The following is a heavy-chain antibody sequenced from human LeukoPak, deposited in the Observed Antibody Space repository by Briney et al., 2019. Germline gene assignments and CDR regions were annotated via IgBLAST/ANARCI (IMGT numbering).Heavy chain of an antibody. J-gene: IGHJ4*02. CDR2: INPNSGGT. CDR3: ARVLWRTYYFDY. Sequence: ASVTVSCKASGYTFTVYYMHWVRQAPGQGLEWMGWINPNSGGTNYAQKFQGRVTMTRDTSISTAYMELSRLRSDDTAVYYCARVLWRTYYFDYCGQGTLVTVSS. CDR1: GYTFTVYY. V-gene: IGHV1-2*02. D-gene: IGHD1-1*01.